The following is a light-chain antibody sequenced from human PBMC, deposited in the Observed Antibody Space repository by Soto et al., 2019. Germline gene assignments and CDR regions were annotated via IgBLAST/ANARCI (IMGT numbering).Light chain of an antibody. J-gene: IGLJ3*02. CDR2: EVT. Sequence: QSALTQPPSASGSPGQSVTISCTGTSSDVGAYKYVSWYQQYPGKAPKLMIYEVTKRPSGVPDRFSGSKSGNTASLTVSGIQAEDEADYYCTSYVGNDIWVFGGGTKLTVL. V-gene: IGLV2-8*01. CDR1: SSDVGAYKY. CDR3: TSYVGNDIWV.